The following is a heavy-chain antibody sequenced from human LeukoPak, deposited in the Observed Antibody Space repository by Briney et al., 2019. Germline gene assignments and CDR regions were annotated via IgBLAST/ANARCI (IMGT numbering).Heavy chain of an antibody. CDR2: IRSKANSYAT. CDR3: TTIFGVVTNGSYYYYYMDV. D-gene: IGHD3-3*01. Sequence: PGGSLRLSCAASGFTFSGSAMHWVRQASGKGLEWVGRIRSKANSYATAYAASVKGRFTISRDDSKNTAYLQMNSLKTEDTAVYYCTTIFGVVTNGSYYYYYMDVWGKGTTVTVSS. J-gene: IGHJ6*03. CDR1: GFTFSGSA. V-gene: IGHV3-73*01.